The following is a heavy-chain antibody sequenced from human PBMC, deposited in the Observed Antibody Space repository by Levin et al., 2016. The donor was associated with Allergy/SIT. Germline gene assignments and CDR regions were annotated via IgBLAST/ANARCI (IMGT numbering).Heavy chain of an antibody. CDR2: INPNSGGT. D-gene: IGHD6-13*01. CDR3: ARDFPDSSSPTALYYYYYYGMDV. J-gene: IGHJ6*02. V-gene: IGHV1-18*01. Sequence: WVRQAPGQGLEWMGWINPNSGGTNYAQKLQGRVTMTTDTSTSTAYMELRSLRSDDTAVYYCARDFPDSSSPTALYYYYYYGMDVWGQGTTVTVSS.